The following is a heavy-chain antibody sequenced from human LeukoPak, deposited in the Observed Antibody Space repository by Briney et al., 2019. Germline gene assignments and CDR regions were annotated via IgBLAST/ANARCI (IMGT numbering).Heavy chain of an antibody. CDR2: ISGSSYYI. CDR1: GFTFSSYS. D-gene: IGHD1-14*01. V-gene: IGHV3-21*04. Sequence: PGGSLRLSCAASGFTFSSYSMNWVRQAPGKGLEWVSSISGSSYYIYYADSVKGRFTISRDNSKNTLYLQMNSLRAEDTAVYYCAENPRFRSWFDPWGQGTLVTVSS. J-gene: IGHJ5*02. CDR3: AENPRFRSWFDP.